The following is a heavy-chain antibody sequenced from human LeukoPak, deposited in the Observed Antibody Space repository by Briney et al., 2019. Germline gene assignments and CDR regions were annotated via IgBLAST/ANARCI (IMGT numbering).Heavy chain of an antibody. D-gene: IGHD3-22*01. CDR3: ARVDYYDSSGYYDDAFDI. J-gene: IGHJ3*02. CDR1: GFTISSYW. V-gene: IGHV3-7*04. CDR2: IKQDGSEE. Sequence: PGGSLRLSCVASGFTISSYWMHWVRQAPGKGLEWVANIKQDGSEEYYVDSVKGRFTISRDNAKNSLYLQMNSLRAEDTAVYYCARVDYYDSSGYYDDAFDIWGQGTMVTVSS.